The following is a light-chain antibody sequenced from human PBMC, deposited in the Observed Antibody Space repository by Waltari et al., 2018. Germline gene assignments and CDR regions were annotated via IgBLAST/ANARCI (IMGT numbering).Light chain of an antibody. CDR2: KGN. Sequence: QTVVTQEPSLSVSPGGTVTLTCALSSGYISSTSSAPWYQQTPGQAPRTLVYKGNSRSSGVPDRFSGSILGNKAALTITGAQADDDSDYYCSLYMGSGIWVFGGGTKLTVL. V-gene: IGLV8-61*01. J-gene: IGLJ3*02. CDR1: SGYISSTSS. CDR3: SLYMGSGIWV.